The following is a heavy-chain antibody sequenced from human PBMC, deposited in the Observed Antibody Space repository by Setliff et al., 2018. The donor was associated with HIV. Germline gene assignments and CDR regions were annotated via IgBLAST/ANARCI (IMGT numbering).Heavy chain of an antibody. V-gene: IGHV4-59*08. CDR3: ARVPAIGVVPGAPNDGFDI. D-gene: IGHD2-2*01. CDR1: GGSIRSYY. J-gene: IGHJ3*02. CDR2: VFYNGDT. Sequence: KTSETLSLTCTVSGGSIRSYYWSWIRQSPGKGLEWIGYVFYNGDTAYNPSLKSRLTISVDTSKSQFSLKLTSVTAADTAVYYCARVPAIGVVPGAPNDGFDIWGQGTMVTVSS.